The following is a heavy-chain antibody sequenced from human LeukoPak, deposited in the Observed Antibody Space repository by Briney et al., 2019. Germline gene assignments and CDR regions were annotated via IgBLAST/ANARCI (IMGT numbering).Heavy chain of an antibody. J-gene: IGHJ5*02. CDR3: AKDPEYYYDSSGYNWFDP. CDR2: ISGSGGST. Sequence: GRSLRLSCAASGFTFSSYAMSWVRQPPGKGLGWVSAISGSGGSTNYADSVKGRFTISRDNSKNTLYLQMNSLRAEDTAVYYCAKDPEYYYDSSGYNWFDPWGQRTLVTVSS. V-gene: IGHV3-23*01. CDR1: GFTFSSYA. D-gene: IGHD3-22*01.